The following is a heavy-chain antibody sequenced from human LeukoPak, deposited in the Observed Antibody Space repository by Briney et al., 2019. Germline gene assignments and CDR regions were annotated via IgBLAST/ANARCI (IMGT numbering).Heavy chain of an antibody. Sequence: GGSLTLSCAASGFTFISYAMSWVRQPPGKGLEWVSAISGSGDNTYYGDSVKGRFTMSRDNSKNTLYLQMSSLRAEDTAVYYCAKDAGSYGDYNSWYFDLWGRGTLVTFSS. CDR3: AKDAGSYGDYNSWYFDL. CDR2: ISGSGDNT. D-gene: IGHD4-17*01. CDR1: GFTFISYA. V-gene: IGHV3-23*01. J-gene: IGHJ2*01.